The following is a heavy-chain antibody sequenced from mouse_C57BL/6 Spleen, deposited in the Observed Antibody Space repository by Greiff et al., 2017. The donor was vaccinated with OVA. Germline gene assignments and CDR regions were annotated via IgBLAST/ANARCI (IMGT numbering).Heavy chain of an antibody. V-gene: IGHV1-4*01. CDR2: INPSSGYT. CDR3: ARPTGTTLDY. Sequence: QVQLQQSGAELARPGASVKMSCKASGYTFTSYTMHWVKQRPGQGLEWIGYINPSSGYTKYNQKFKDKATLTADKSSSTAYMQLSSLTSEYSAVYYCARPTGTTLDYWGQGTTLTVSS. J-gene: IGHJ2*01. D-gene: IGHD2-14*01. CDR1: GYTFTSYT.